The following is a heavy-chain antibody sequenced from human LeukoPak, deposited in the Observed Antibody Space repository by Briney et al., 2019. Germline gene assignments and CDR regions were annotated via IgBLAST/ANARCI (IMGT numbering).Heavy chain of an antibody. CDR1: GDSISNSSYY. CDR3: AGQGHIGYTYGY. J-gene: IGHJ4*02. V-gene: IGHV4-39*07. CDR2: FYYSGTT. D-gene: IGHD5-18*01. Sequence: PSETLSLTCTVSGDSISNSSYYWGWIRQPPGKGLEWIGTFYYSGTTYYNPSLKSRVTISVDTSKNQFSLKLSSVTAADTAVYYCAGQGHIGYTYGYWGQGTLVTVSS.